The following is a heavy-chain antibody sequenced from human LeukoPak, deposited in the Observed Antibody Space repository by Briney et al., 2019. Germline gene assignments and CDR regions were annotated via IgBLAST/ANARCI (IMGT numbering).Heavy chain of an antibody. Sequence: GGSLRLSCAASGFTFSSYAMSWVRQAPGKGLEWVSAISGSGGSTYYADSVKGRFTISRDNSKNTLYLQMNSLRAEGTAVYFCAKLGSSLGFDYWGQGTLVTVSS. J-gene: IGHJ4*02. CDR3: AKLGSSLGFDY. CDR1: GFTFSSYA. V-gene: IGHV3-23*01. D-gene: IGHD1-26*01. CDR2: ISGSGGST.